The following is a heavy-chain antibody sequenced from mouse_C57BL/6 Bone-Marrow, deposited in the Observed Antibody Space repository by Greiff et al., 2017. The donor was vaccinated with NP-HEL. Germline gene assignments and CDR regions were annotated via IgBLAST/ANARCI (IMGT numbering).Heavy chain of an antibody. CDR2: ISNGGGST. V-gene: IGHV5-12*01. Sequence: EVKLVESGGGLVQPGGSLKLSCAASGFTFSDYYMYWVRQTPEKRLEWVAYISNGGGSTYYPDTVKGRFTISRDNAKNTLYLQMSRPKSEDTAMYYCARPMILLRYPAWFAYWGQGTLVTVSA. CDR3: ARPMILLRYPAWFAY. CDR1: GFTFSDYY. J-gene: IGHJ3*01. D-gene: IGHD1-1*01.